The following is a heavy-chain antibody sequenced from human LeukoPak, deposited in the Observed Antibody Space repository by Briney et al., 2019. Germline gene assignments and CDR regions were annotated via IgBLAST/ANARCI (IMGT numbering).Heavy chain of an antibody. Sequence: GGSLRLSCAASGFTFDDYAMHWVRQAPGKGLEWVSLISWDGGSTYYADSVKGRFTISRDNSKNSLYLQMNSLRAEDTALYYCAKASRGTFDFDYWGQGTLVTVSS. CDR3: AKASRGTFDFDY. J-gene: IGHJ4*02. V-gene: IGHV3-43D*03. CDR2: ISWDGGST. D-gene: IGHD3-16*01. CDR1: GFTFDDYA.